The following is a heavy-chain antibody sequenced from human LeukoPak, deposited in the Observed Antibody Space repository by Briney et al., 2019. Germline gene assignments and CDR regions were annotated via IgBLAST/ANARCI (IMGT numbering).Heavy chain of an antibody. Sequence: PETLSLTCAVYGGSFSGYYWSWIRQPPGKGLEWIGEINHSGSTNYNPSLKSRVTISVDTSKNQFSLKLSSVTAADTAVYYCARGPPRRGYSYGYSYWGQGTLVTVSS. CDR1: GGSFSGYY. D-gene: IGHD5-18*01. CDR3: ARGPPRRGYSYGYSY. CDR2: INHSGST. V-gene: IGHV4-34*01. J-gene: IGHJ4*02.